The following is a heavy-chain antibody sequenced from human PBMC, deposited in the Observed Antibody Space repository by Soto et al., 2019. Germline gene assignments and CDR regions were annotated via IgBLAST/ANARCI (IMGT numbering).Heavy chain of an antibody. CDR2: ISGSSSYI. Sequence: GGSLRLSCAASGFTFSSYSMNWVRQAPGKGLEWVSSISGSSSYIYYADSVKGRFTISRDNAKNSLYLQMNSLRAEDTAVYYCARAGYCSGGSCYSIAYYFGFWGQGTLVTVSS. CDR1: GFTFSSYS. D-gene: IGHD2-15*01. V-gene: IGHV3-21*01. J-gene: IGHJ4*02. CDR3: ARAGYCSGGSCYSIAYYFGF.